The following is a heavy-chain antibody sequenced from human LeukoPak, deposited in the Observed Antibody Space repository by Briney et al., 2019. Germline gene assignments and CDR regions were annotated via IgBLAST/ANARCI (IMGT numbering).Heavy chain of an antibody. J-gene: IGHJ4*02. CDR2: ISSSSSYI. V-gene: IGHV3-21*01. Sequence: GGSLRLSCAASGFTFSSYSMNWVRQAPGKGLEWVSSISSSSSYIYYADSVKGRFTISRDNAKNSLYLHMNSLRAEDTAVYYCARDLSGYDFGPVFFDYWGQGTLVTVSS. CDR1: GFTFSSYS. D-gene: IGHD5-12*01. CDR3: ARDLSGYDFGPVFFDY.